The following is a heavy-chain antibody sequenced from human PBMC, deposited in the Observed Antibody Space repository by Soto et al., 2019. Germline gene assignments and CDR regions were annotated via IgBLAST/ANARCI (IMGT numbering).Heavy chain of an antibody. D-gene: IGHD6-13*01. V-gene: IGHV4-59*01. CDR1: GGSISSYY. CDR2: IYYSGST. Sequence: SETLSLTCTVSGGSISSYYWSWIRQPPGKGLEWIGYIYYSGSTNYNPSLKSRVTISVDTSKNQFSLKLSSVTAADTAVYYCARSYEQQLVGAPSWFDPWGQGTLVTVSS. CDR3: ARSYEQQLVGAPSWFDP. J-gene: IGHJ5*02.